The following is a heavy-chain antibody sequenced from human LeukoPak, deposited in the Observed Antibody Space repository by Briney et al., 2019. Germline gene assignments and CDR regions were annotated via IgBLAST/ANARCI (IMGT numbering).Heavy chain of an antibody. CDR2: IYYSGST. CDR1: GGSITSDGNY. J-gene: IGHJ4*02. V-gene: IGHV4-61*08. Sequence: SQTLSLTCTASGGSITSDGNYWSWIRQPPGKGLEWIGYIYYSGSTNYNPSLKSRVTISVDTSKNQFSLKLSSVTAADTAVYYCARDGSGYDYGFDYWGQGTLVTVSS. D-gene: IGHD5-12*01. CDR3: ARDGSGYDYGFDY.